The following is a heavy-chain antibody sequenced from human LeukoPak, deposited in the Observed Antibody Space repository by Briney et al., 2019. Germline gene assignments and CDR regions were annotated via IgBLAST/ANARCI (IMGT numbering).Heavy chain of an antibody. J-gene: IGHJ3*02. V-gene: IGHV4-34*01. CDR2: INHSGST. CDR3: PRGRRAFDI. Sequence: ASETLSLTCAVYGGSFSGYYWSWIRQPPGKGLEWIGEINHSGSTNYNPSLKSRVTISIDTSKNQFSLKLSSVTAADTAVYYCPRGRRAFDIWGQGTMVTVSS. CDR1: GGSFSGYY.